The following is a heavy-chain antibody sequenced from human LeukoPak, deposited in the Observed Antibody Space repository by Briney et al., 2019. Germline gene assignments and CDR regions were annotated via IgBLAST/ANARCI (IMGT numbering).Heavy chain of an antibody. CDR1: GGSISGYY. V-gene: IGHV4-59*01. CDR3: ARDLYDYVWGSYRNDAFDI. CDR2: IYYSGST. D-gene: IGHD3-16*02. Sequence: SETLSLTCTVSGGSISGYYWSWIRQPPGKGLEWIGYIYYSGSTNYNPSLKSRVTISVDTSKNQFSLKLSSVTAADTAVYYCARDLYDYVWGSYRNDAFDIWGQGTMVTVSS. J-gene: IGHJ3*02.